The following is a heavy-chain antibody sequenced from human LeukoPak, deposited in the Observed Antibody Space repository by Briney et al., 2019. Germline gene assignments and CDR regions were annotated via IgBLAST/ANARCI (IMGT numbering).Heavy chain of an antibody. CDR1: GFTFSSYA. CDR3: AKQTTFPGSYHLANFDY. J-gene: IGHJ4*02. V-gene: IGHV3-23*01. CDR2: ISGSGGST. D-gene: IGHD3-10*01. Sequence: GSLRLSCAASGFTFSSYAMSWVRQAPGKGLEWVSAISGSGGSTYYADSVKGRFTISRDNSKNTLYLQMNSLRAEDTAVYYCAKQTTFPGSYHLANFDYWGQGTLVTVSS.